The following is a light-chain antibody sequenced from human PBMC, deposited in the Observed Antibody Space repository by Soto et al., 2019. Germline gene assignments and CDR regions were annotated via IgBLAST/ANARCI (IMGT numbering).Light chain of an antibody. Sequence: QLVLTQSPSASASLGASVKLTCTLSSGHSSYAIAWHQQQPEKGSRYLMKLNSDGSHSKGDGIPDRFSGSSSGAERYLTISSLQSEDEADYYCQTWGTGIQVFGGGTKVTVL. CDR2: LNSDGSH. CDR3: QTWGTGIQV. CDR1: SGHSSYA. J-gene: IGLJ2*01. V-gene: IGLV4-69*01.